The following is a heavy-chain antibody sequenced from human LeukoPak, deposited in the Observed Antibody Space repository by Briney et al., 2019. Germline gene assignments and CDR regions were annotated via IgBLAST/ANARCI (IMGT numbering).Heavy chain of an antibody. CDR3: ARESGGATVRTNFDY. J-gene: IGHJ4*02. V-gene: IGHV4-4*02. D-gene: IGHD4-17*01. Sequence: NPSETLSLTCAVSGGSIGSSNWWSWVRQPPGKGLEWIGEINHSGSTNYNPSLKSRVTISVDTSKNQFSLKLSSVTAADTAVYYCARESGGATVRTNFDYWGQGTLVTVSS. CDR1: GGSIGSSNW. CDR2: INHSGST.